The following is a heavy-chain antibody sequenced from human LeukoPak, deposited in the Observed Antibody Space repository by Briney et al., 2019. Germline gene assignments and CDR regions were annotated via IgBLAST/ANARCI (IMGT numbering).Heavy chain of an antibody. Sequence: ASVKVSCKASGYTFTSYGISWVRQAPGQGLEWMGWISAYNGNTNYAQKLQGRVTMTTDTSTSTAYMELRSLRSDDTAVYYCARDPVAGTDRRAIDYWGQGTLVTVSS. CDR2: ISAYNGNT. D-gene: IGHD6-19*01. CDR3: ARDPVAGTDRRAIDY. V-gene: IGHV1-18*01. J-gene: IGHJ4*02. CDR1: GYTFTSYG.